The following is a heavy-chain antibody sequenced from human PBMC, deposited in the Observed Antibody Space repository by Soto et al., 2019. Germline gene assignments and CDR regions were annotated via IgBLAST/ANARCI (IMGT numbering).Heavy chain of an antibody. CDR2: ISGDSRDT. D-gene: IGHD6-13*01. Sequence: QVQLLESGGGLVKPGGSLRLSCAASKFTVSAYYMAWIRQAPGKGLDWISYISGDSRDTNYADSEKGRFTISRDNAKNSLYLQMNSLTVEDTAVYFCATGQQVRMADIWGQGTMVTVSS. CDR3: ATGQQVRMADI. CDR1: KFTVSAYY. J-gene: IGHJ3*02. V-gene: IGHV3-11*03.